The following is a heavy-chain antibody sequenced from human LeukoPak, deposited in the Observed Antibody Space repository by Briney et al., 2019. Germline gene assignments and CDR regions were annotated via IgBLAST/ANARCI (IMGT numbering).Heavy chain of an antibody. Sequence: SETLSLTCTVSGGSISSYYWSWIRQPPGKGLEWIGYIYYSGSTNYNPSLKSRVTISVDTSKNQFSLKLSSVTAADTAVYYCARQKDYSNWFDPWGQGTLVTVPS. CDR3: ARQKDYSNWFDP. CDR2: IYYSGST. V-gene: IGHV4-59*08. CDR1: GGSISSYY. J-gene: IGHJ5*02. D-gene: IGHD3-10*01.